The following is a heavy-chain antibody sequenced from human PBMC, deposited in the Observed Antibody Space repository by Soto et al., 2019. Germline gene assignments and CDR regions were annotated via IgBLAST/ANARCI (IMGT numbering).Heavy chain of an antibody. CDR2: IKSKTDGGTT. D-gene: IGHD3-10*01. Sequence: EVQLVESGEGLVKPGGSLRLSCAASGFTFSNAWMSWVSQAPGKGLEWVGRIKSKTDGGTTDYAAPVKGRFTISRDDSKNTLYLQMNSLKTEDTAVYYCTTRFYYGSGRARHDYWGQGTLVTVSS. CDR1: GFTFSNAW. V-gene: IGHV3-15*01. CDR3: TTRFYYGSGRARHDY. J-gene: IGHJ4*02.